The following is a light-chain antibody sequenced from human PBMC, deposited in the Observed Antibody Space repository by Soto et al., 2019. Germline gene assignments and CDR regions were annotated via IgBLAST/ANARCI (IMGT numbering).Light chain of an antibody. Sequence: IVLTQSPGTLSLSPGERATLSCRASQGVSSSYLAWYQQKPGQAPRLLIYGASSRATGIPDRFSGSGSGTEFTLTISSLQPDDFATYYCQQYNSYSRTFGQGTKVDIK. CDR2: GAS. V-gene: IGKV3-20*01. CDR3: QQYNSYSRT. CDR1: QGVSSSY. J-gene: IGKJ1*01.